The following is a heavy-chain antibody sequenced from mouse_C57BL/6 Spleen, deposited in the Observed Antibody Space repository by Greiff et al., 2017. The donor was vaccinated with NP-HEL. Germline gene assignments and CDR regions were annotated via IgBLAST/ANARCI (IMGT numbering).Heavy chain of an antibody. Sequence: QVQLQQPGAELVKPGASVKLSCKASGYTFTSYWMHWVKQRPGQGLEWIGMIHPNSGSTNYNEKFKSKATLTVDKSSSTAYMQLSSLTSEDSAVYYCARVWGYDEGVDYWGQGTTLTVSS. CDR1: GYTFTSYW. D-gene: IGHD2-2*01. CDR3: ARVWGYDEGVDY. V-gene: IGHV1-64*01. J-gene: IGHJ2*01. CDR2: IHPNSGST.